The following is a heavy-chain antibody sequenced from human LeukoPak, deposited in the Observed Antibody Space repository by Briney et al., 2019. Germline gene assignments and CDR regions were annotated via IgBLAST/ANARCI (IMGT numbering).Heavy chain of an antibody. J-gene: IGHJ3*02. CDR1: GASISSSDYY. D-gene: IGHD6-19*01. CDR2: LYSGGLT. Sequence: PSETLSLTCTVSGASISSSDYYWGWIRQPPGKGLEWIGSLYSGGLTYYNPSLKSRVTISVDTSKNQFSLKVTSVTAADTAVYSCASGGYSSGWYGSFDIWGQWTVVTGSS. CDR3: ASGGYSSGWYGSFDI. V-gene: IGHV4-39*01.